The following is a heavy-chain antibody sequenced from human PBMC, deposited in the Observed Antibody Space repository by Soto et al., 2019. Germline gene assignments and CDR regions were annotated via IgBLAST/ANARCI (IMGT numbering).Heavy chain of an antibody. D-gene: IGHD6-13*01. Sequence: QVQLQESGPGLVKPSQTLSLTCTVSGGSISSGDYYWSWIRQPPGKGLEWIGYIYYSGSTYYNPSLKSRVTISVDTSKNQFSLKLSSVTAADTAVYYCARRAAAGNSASWFDPWGQGTLVTVSS. CDR3: ARRAAAGNSASWFDP. CDR2: IYYSGST. V-gene: IGHV4-30-4*01. CDR1: GGSISSGDYY. J-gene: IGHJ5*02.